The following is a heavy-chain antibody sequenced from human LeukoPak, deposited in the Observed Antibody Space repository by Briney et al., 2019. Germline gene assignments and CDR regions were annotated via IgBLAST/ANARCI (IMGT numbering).Heavy chain of an antibody. J-gene: IGHJ4*02. D-gene: IGHD3-22*01. V-gene: IGHV3-7*03. CDR2: IKPDGSDE. CDR1: GFFFSNYW. CDR3: AKENYYDSSGYIDY. Sequence: GGSLRLSCAASGFFFSNYWMSWVRQAPGKGLEWVANIKPDGSDEYYVDSVKGRFTISRDNAKNSLYLQMNSLRAEDTAVYYCAKENYYDSSGYIDYWGQGTLVTVSS.